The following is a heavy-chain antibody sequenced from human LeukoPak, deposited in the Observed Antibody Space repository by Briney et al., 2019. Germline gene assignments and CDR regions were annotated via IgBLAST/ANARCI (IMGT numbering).Heavy chain of an antibody. V-gene: IGHV4-61*02. D-gene: IGHD3-10*01. Sequence: PSQTLSLTCTVSGGSISSGSYYWRWIRQPAGKGLEWIGRIYTSGSTNYNPSLKSRVTISVDTSKNQFSLKLSSVTAADTAVYYCAREVGGSGSYDYWGQGTLVTVSS. J-gene: IGHJ4*02. CDR3: AREVGGSGSYDY. CDR1: GGSISSGSYY. CDR2: IYTSGST.